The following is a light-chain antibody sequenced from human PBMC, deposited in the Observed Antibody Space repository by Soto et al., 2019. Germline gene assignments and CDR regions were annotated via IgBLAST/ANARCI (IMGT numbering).Light chain of an antibody. CDR1: QTIIRY. CDR3: QQIYRTLFN. J-gene: IGKJ3*01. CDR2: AAS. Sequence: DIQMTQSPSSLSASVGARVTITCRASQTIIRYLNWYQQKPGRAPNLLIYAASSLHTGVPSRFSASGSGTEFTLTISSLQPDDSATYYCQQIYRTLFNFGPGTRVESK. V-gene: IGKV1-39*01.